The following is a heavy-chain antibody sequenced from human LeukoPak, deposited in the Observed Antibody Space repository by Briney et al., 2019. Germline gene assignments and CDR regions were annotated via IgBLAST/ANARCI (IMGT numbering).Heavy chain of an antibody. V-gene: IGHV3-30-3*01. Sequence: GRSLRLSCAASGFTFRSYAMHWVRQAPGKGLEWVAVISYDGSNKDYADSVKGRFTISRDNSKNTLFLQMNSLRAEDTAVYYCAREIFNGFDIWGQGTMVTVPS. CDR3: AREIFNGFDI. J-gene: IGHJ3*02. CDR2: ISYDGSNK. CDR1: GFTFRSYA.